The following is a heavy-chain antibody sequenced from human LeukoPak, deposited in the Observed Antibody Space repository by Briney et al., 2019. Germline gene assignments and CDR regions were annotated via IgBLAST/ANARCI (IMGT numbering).Heavy chain of an antibody. V-gene: IGHV4-34*01. Sequence: SETLSLTCVVYGGSFSGYYWSWIRQPPGKGLEWIGEINHSGSSNYNPSPSLKSRVTISVDTSKNQFSLKLSSVTAADTAVYYCARGGGRKWELMLKGGRPFDYWGQGTLVTVSS. D-gene: IGHD1-26*01. CDR2: INHSGSS. CDR3: ARGGGRKWELMLKGGRPFDY. J-gene: IGHJ4*02. CDR1: GGSFSGYY.